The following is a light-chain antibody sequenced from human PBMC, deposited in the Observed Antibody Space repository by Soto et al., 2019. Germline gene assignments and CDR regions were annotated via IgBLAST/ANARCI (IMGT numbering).Light chain of an antibody. V-gene: IGKV1-5*03. CDR1: QSISTW. Sequence: DIQMTQSPSTLSASVGDRVTITCRASQSISTWLAWYQQKPGKAPKLLIYKASSLQSRVPSRFSGSGSGTEFTLTISSLQPNDFATYYCKQYNTYSRAFGQGTKGEI. CDR3: KQYNTYSRA. CDR2: KAS. J-gene: IGKJ1*01.